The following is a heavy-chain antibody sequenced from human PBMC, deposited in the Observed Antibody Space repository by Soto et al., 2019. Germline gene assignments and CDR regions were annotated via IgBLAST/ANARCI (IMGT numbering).Heavy chain of an antibody. J-gene: IGHJ6*02. V-gene: IGHV3-30*03. CDR3: TTDLPDILPWDV. CDR2: ISNDESNT. Sequence: GGSLRLSCAASGFTFSNNGMHWVRQAPGKGLEWVAFISNDESNTYYVDSVKGRFSISRDNSQNTLYLKMNSLRGEDTAVYYCTTDLPDILPWDVWGQGTTVTVSS. CDR1: GFTFSNNG. D-gene: IGHD3-9*01.